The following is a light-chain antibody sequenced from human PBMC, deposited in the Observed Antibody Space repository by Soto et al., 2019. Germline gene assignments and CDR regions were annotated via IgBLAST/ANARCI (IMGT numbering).Light chain of an antibody. J-gene: IGLJ2*01. CDR3: SSYASSSSVV. Sequence: QSALTQPASVSGSPGQSITISCTGTSSDVGAYHYVSWYQQHPGKAPKLKVYDVNNRPSGVSNRFSGSKSGNTASLTISGLQAEDEADYYCSSYASSSSVVFGGGTKLTVL. V-gene: IGLV2-14*01. CDR1: SSDVGAYHY. CDR2: DVN.